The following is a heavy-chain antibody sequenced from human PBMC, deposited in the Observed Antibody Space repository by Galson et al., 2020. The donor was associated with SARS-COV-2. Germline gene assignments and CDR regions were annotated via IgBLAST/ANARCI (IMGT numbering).Heavy chain of an antibody. CDR3: AREGLGDYYGMDV. CDR2: IWYDGSNK. Sequence: TGGSLRLSCAASGFTFSSYGMHWVRQAPGKGLEWVAVIWYDGSNKYYADTVKGRFTISRDNSKNTLYLQMNSLRAEDTAVYYCAREGLGDYYGMDVWGQGTTVTFSS. CDR1: GFTFSSYG. V-gene: IGHV3-33*01. D-gene: IGHD7-27*01. J-gene: IGHJ6*02.